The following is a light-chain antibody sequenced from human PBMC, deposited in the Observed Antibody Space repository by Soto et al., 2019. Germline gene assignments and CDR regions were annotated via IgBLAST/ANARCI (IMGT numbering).Light chain of an antibody. J-gene: IGLJ1*01. V-gene: IGLV2-11*01. Sequence: QSALTQPRSVSGSPGQSVTISCTGTSSDFGGYNYVSWYQHHPGKAPKLMIYDVSERPSGVPDRFSGFKSGNTASLTISGLQDEDEADYYCCSYAGTFYVFGTGTNVTVL. CDR2: DVS. CDR3: CSYAGTFYV. CDR1: SSDFGGYNY.